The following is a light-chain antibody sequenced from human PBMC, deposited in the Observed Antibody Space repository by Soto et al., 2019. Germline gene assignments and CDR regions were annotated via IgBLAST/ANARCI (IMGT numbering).Light chain of an antibody. Sequence: EIVLTQSPATLSLSPGERATLSCRASQSVSSYLAWYQQKPGQAPRLLIYDASNRATGIPARFSGSGSETDFTLTISSLEPEDFAVYYCQKRSNWPITFGQGTRLEIK. CDR1: QSVSSY. J-gene: IGKJ5*01. CDR3: QKRSNWPIT. V-gene: IGKV3-11*01. CDR2: DAS.